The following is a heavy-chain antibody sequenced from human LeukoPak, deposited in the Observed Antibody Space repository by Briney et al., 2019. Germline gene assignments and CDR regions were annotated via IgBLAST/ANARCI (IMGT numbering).Heavy chain of an antibody. D-gene: IGHD5-12*01. CDR1: GSTFSSYW. CDR2: IKQDGSEK. J-gene: IGHJ4*02. V-gene: IGHV3-7*01. Sequence: QTGGSLRLSCAACGSTFSSYWMSWVRQAPGKGLEWVANIKQDGSEKIYVDYVKGRFTISRDNAKNSLELQMNSLRDEDTAVYYCARAGGYASSWAYWGQGTLVTVSS. CDR3: ARAGGYASSWAY.